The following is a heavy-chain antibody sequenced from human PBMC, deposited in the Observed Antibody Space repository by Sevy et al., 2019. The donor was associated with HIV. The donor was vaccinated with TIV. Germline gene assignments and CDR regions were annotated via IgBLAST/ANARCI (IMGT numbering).Heavy chain of an antibody. D-gene: IGHD2-15*01. CDR1: GFTFSIYY. CDR3: ARYGGYIDH. Sequence: GGSLRLSCAASGFTFSIYYMTWARQAPGKGLEWVANIKSDGSDKYYVDSVKGRFTISRDNAKNSLYLQMNSLTAEDTVVYYCARYGGYIDHWGHGTLVTVSS. CDR2: IKSDGSDK. J-gene: IGHJ4*01. V-gene: IGHV3-7*01.